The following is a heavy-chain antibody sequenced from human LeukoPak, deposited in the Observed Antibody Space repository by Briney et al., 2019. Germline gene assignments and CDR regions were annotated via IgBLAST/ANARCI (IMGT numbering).Heavy chain of an antibody. CDR1: GYTFTGHY. D-gene: IGHD6-13*01. V-gene: IGHV1-2*02. CDR2: INTKNAGT. Sequence: ASVKVSCKASGYTFTGHYMHWVRQPPGQGLEWMGWINTKNAGTNFAQRFHGRVTMTRDTSISTVYMELSRLRSDDTALYYCARTLYIAAVPGGFDYWGQGTLVTVSS. J-gene: IGHJ4*02. CDR3: ARTLYIAAVPGGFDY.